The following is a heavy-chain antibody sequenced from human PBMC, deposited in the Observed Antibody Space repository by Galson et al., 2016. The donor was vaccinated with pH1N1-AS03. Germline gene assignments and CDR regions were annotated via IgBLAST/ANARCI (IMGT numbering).Heavy chain of an antibody. V-gene: IGHV1-69*13. J-gene: IGHJ4*02. Sequence: SVKVSCKASGGAFNSYAISWVRQAPGQGLEWMGGIIPIFGTTNNAQKYQGRITITADESTKIAYMELSSLRSEDTAVYYCASDGGDSNSSPMGYFDYWGQGTLVTVSS. D-gene: IGHD3-22*01. CDR3: ASDGGDSNSSPMGYFDY. CDR2: IIPIFGTT. CDR1: GGAFNSYA.